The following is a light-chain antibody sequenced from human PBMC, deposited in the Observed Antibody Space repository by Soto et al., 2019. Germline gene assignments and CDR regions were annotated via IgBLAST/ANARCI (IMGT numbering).Light chain of an antibody. CDR1: SSDVGGYDY. CDR2: NVR. Sequence: QSALTQPASVSGSPGQSITISCTGTSSDVGGYDYVSWYQQYAGKAPKLTIYNVRNRPSGVSNRFSGSKSGNTASLTISGLQPEDEADYFCSSYTNSGTVLFGGGTKLTAL. V-gene: IGLV2-14*01. J-gene: IGLJ2*01. CDR3: SSYTNSGTVL.